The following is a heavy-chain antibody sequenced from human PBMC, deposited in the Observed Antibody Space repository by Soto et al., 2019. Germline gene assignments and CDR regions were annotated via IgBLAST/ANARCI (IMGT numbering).Heavy chain of an antibody. CDR1: GYSFTSYW. J-gene: IGHJ6*02. V-gene: IGHV5-51*01. CDR2: IYPGDSDT. Sequence: GESLKISCKGSGYSFTSYWIGWVRQMPGKGLEWMGIIYPGDSDTRYSPSFQGQVTISADKSISTAYLQWSSLKASDTAMYYCARYYHESRGYFPLGYYGMDGWGQGTTVTVAS. CDR3: ARYYHESRGYFPLGYYGMDG. D-gene: IGHD3-22*01.